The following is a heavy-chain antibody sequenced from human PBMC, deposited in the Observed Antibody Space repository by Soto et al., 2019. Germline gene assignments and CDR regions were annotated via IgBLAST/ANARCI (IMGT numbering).Heavy chain of an antibody. J-gene: IGHJ4*02. CDR2: IYGGGNDP. CDR1: GFTFSSFA. Sequence: EVHLLESGGDLVQPGASLRLSCAASGFTFSSFAMGWVRQAPGKGLEWVSSIYGGGNDPSYADSAKGRFAISRDNSQSTLYLQMNILRAEDTAVYYCAKAHGWTPPYYFDSWGQGTLVSVSS. V-gene: IGHV3-23*01. D-gene: IGHD3-10*01. CDR3: AKAHGWTPPYYFDS.